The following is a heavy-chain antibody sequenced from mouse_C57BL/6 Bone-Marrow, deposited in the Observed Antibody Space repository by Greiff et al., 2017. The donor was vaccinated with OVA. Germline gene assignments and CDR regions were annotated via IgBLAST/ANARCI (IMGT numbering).Heavy chain of an antibody. J-gene: IGHJ2*01. CDR1: GFTFSDAW. D-gene: IGHD1-1*01. Sequence: EVHLVESGGGLVQPGGSMKLSCAASGFTFSDAWMDWVRQSPEKGLEWVAEIRNKANNHATYYAESVKGRFTISRDDSKSSVYLQMNSLRAEDTGIYYCTRITPYYFDYWGQGTTLTVSS. CDR2: IRNKANNHAT. CDR3: TRITPYYFDY. V-gene: IGHV6-6*01.